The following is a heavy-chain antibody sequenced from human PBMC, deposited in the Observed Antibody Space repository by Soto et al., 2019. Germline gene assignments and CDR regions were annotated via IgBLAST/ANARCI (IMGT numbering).Heavy chain of an antibody. CDR1: GASISTYY. Sequence: SETLSLTCTVSGASISTYYWSWVRQPPGKGLEWIGYIHDSGSTYYNPSLKSRVTMSLDTSRNQFFLQLTSVTAADTAVYYCARESAGSGKNNWFDPWGQGMLVTVSS. J-gene: IGHJ5*02. V-gene: IGHV4-59*01. CDR2: IHDSGST. D-gene: IGHD3-10*01. CDR3: ARESAGSGKNNWFDP.